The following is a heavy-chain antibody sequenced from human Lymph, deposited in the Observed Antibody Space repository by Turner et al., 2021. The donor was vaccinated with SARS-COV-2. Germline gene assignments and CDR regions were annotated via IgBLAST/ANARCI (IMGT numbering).Heavy chain of an antibody. CDR3: AREYCSGGICYSYYFDY. CDR1: GFTFSDYY. J-gene: IGHJ4*02. D-gene: IGHD2-15*01. V-gene: IGHV3-11*06. CDR2: ISSSSSYT. Sequence: QVQLVESGGGLVKPGGSLRLSCAASGFTFSDYYMSWIRQAPGKGLEWVSCISSSSSYTNYADSVKGRFTISRDNAKNSLYLQMNSLRAEDTAVYYCAREYCSGGICYSYYFDYWGQGTLVTVSS.